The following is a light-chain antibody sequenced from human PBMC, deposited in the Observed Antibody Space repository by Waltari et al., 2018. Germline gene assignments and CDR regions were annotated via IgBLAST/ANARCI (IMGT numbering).Light chain of an antibody. J-gene: IGLJ3*02. V-gene: IGLV2-14*01. CDR2: DVS. CDR3: CSFTSRSTWV. Sequence: QSALTQPASVSGSPGQSITISCTGTSSDVGGYNYVSWYQQHPGKVPKLLSFDVSNRPSGVSTRFSGPKSGNTASLTISGLQAEDESDYYCCSFTSRSTWVFGGGTKLTVL. CDR1: SSDVGGYNY.